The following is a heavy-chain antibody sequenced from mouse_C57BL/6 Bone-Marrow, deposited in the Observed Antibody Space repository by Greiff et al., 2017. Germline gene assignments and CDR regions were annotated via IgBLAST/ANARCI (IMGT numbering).Heavy chain of an antibody. V-gene: IGHV1-18*01. Sequence: EVQLQQSGPELVKPGASVKIPCKASGYTFTDYNMDWVKQSHGKSLEWIGDINPNNGGTIYNQKFKGKATLTVDKSSSTAYMELRSLTSEDTAVYYCARSSDYYGSSYDWYFDVWGTGTTVTVSS. CDR1: GYTFTDYN. D-gene: IGHD1-1*01. CDR3: ARSSDYYGSSYDWYFDV. J-gene: IGHJ1*03. CDR2: INPNNGGT.